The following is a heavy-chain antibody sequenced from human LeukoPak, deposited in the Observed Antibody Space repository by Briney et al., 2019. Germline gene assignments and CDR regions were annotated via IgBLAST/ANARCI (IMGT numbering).Heavy chain of an antibody. Sequence: NRGGSLQISCQGSGYSFTSYWIGWVRQLPGKGLEWMGIIYPGDSDTRYSPSFQGQVTISADKSISTAYLQWSGLRASDTAMYYCAREKYYYDSSGYYEPWGQGTLVTVSS. J-gene: IGHJ5*02. CDR1: GYSFTSYW. CDR2: IYPGDSDT. CDR3: AREKYYYDSSGYYEP. V-gene: IGHV5-51*01. D-gene: IGHD3-22*01.